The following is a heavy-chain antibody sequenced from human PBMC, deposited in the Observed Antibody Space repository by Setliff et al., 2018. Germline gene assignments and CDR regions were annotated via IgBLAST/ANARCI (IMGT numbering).Heavy chain of an antibody. D-gene: IGHD2-15*01. V-gene: IGHV4-59*01. CDR1: GDSINNFY. CDR2: XXSXXXX. J-gene: IGHJ3*01. Sequence: LSLTCSVSGDSINNFYWNWIRQSPGTGLEWXXXXXSXXXXXXXXXXXSRXXXSVDTSKKQFSLSLSAVTAVDTAKYYCARAPLDYSSRAFDFWGQGTMVTVSS. CDR3: ARAPLDYSSRAFDF.